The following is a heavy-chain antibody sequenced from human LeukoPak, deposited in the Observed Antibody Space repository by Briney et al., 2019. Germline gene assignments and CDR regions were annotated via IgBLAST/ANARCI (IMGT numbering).Heavy chain of an antibody. D-gene: IGHD1-26*01. CDR1: GGSISSGDYY. CDR3: ARERSGSYPFDY. Sequence: SETLSLTCTVSGGSISSGDYYWSWVRQPPGKGLEWIGYIYYNGNTYYNPSLKSRVTMSLDTSKNQIFLKLSSVTAADTAVYYCARERSGSYPFDYWGQGTLVTVSS. J-gene: IGHJ4*02. V-gene: IGHV4-30-4*08. CDR2: IYYNGNT.